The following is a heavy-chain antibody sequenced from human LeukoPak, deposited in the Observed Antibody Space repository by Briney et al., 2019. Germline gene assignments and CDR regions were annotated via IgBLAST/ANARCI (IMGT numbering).Heavy chain of an antibody. D-gene: IGHD3-16*01. CDR2: ISSDGGST. CDR1: GFTFDDYS. J-gene: IGHJ4*02. CDR3: PKARGGVDY. V-gene: IGHV3-43*01. Sequence: PGGSLRLSCSAPGFTFDDYSMHWLRHSPGTGLEWVSVISSDGGSTSYADSVKGRFTISRGNSKNSLYLQMKSLRSEDSALYYFPKARGGVDYWGQGTLVTVSS.